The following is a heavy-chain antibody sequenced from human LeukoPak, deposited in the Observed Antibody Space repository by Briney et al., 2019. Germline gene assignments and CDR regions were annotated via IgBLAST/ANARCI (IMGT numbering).Heavy chain of an antibody. CDR3: TRLGSSGWLDY. CDR2: ITGSGGNT. J-gene: IGHJ4*02. CDR1: GFTFSNYA. Sequence: GGSLRLSCAASGFTFSNYAMSWVRQAPGKGLEWVSAITGSGGNTYYADSVKGRFTISRDNSKNTVFLQMNSLKTEDTAVYYCTRLGSSGWLDYWGQGTLVTVSS. V-gene: IGHV3-23*01. D-gene: IGHD6-19*01.